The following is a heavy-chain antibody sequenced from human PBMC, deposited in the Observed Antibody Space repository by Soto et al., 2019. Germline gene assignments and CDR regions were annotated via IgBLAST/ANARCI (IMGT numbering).Heavy chain of an antibody. J-gene: IGHJ3*02. Sequence: SETLSLTCTVSGGSISSGGYYWSWIRQHPGKGLEWIGYIYYSGSTYYNPSLKSRVTISVDTSKNQFSLKLSSVTAADTAVYYCARDSAPYDSSGYYGSAFDIWGQGTMVTVSS. D-gene: IGHD3-22*01. CDR3: ARDSAPYDSSGYYGSAFDI. CDR2: IYYSGST. V-gene: IGHV4-31*03. CDR1: GGSISSGGYY.